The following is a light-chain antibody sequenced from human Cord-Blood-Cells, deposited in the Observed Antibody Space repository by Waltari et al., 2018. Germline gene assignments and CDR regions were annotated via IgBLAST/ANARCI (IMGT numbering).Light chain of an antibody. CDR3: QTWGTGIHVV. J-gene: IGLJ2*01. Sequence: SGHSSYAIAWHQQQPEKGPRYLMKLNSDGSHSKGDGIPDRFSGSSSGAERYLTISSLQSEDEADYYCQTWGTGIHVVFGGGTKLTVL. V-gene: IGLV4-69*01. CDR2: LNSDGSH. CDR1: SGHSSYA.